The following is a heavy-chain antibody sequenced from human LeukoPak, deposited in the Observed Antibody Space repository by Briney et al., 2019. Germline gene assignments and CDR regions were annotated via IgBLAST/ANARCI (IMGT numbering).Heavy chain of an antibody. CDR3: ARDFGSGSRWFDP. D-gene: IGHD3-10*01. J-gene: IGHJ5*02. CDR2: IYSGGST. Sequence: GGSLRLSCAASGFTFDDYGMSWVRQAPGKGLEWVSVIYSGGSTYYADSVKGRFTISRDNSKNTLYLQMNSLRAEDTAVYYCARDFGSGSRWFDPWGQGTLVTVSS. CDR1: GFTFDDYG. V-gene: IGHV3-66*01.